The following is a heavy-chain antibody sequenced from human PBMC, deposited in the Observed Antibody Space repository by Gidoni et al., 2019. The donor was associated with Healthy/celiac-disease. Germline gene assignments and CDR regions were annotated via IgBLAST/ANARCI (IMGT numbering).Heavy chain of an antibody. J-gene: IGHJ5*02. Sequence: QVQLQESGPGLVKPSQTLSLTCTVSGGSISSGGYYWSWIRQPPGKGLEWIGYIYYSGSTYYNPSLKSRVTISVDTSKNQFSLKLSSVTAADTAVYYCARVMWYSSGWPQDFWFDPWGQGTLVTVSS. V-gene: IGHV4-31*03. CDR2: IYYSGST. CDR3: ARVMWYSSGWPQDFWFDP. D-gene: IGHD6-19*01. CDR1: GGSISSGGYY.